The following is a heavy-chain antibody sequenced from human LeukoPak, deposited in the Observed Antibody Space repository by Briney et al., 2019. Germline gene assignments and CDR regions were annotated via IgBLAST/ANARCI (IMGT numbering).Heavy chain of an antibody. D-gene: IGHD3-22*01. CDR1: GFTVSSNY. V-gene: IGHV3-66*01. J-gene: IGHJ4*02. CDR2: IYSGGST. Sequence: GGSLRLSCAASGFTVSSNYMSWVRQAPGKGLEWVSVIYSGGSTYYADSVKGRFTISRDNSKNTLYLQMNSLRAEDTAVYYCARDRPYDSSGYYYVLWGRGTLVTVSS. CDR3: ARDRPYDSSGYYYVL.